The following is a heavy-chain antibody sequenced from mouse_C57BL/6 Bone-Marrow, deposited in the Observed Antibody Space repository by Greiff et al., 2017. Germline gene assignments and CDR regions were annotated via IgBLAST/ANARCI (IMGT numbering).Heavy chain of an antibody. CDR2: INPNNGGT. V-gene: IGHV1-26*01. CDR3: ARRSYAMDY. J-gene: IGHJ4*01. CDR1: GYTFTDYY. Sequence: EVQLQQSGPELVKPGASVKISCKASGYTFTDYYMNWVKQSHGKSLEWIGDINPNNGGTSYNQKFKGKATLTVDKSSSPAYMELRSLTSEDSAVYNCARRSYAMDYWVQGTSAPVSS.